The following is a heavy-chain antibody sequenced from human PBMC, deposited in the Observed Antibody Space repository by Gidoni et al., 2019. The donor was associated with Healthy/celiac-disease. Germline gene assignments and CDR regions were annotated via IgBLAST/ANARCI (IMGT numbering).Heavy chain of an antibody. J-gene: IGHJ3*02. V-gene: IGHV3-9*01. CDR3: AKSSLDLGELSSGAFDI. D-gene: IGHD3-16*02. Sequence: EVQLVESGGGLVQPGRSLRLSCAASGFTFDDYAMHWVRQAPGKGLEWVSGISWNSGSIGYAGSVKGRFTISRDNAKNSLYLQMNSLRAEDTALYYCAKSSLDLGELSSGAFDIWGQGTMVTVSS. CDR1: GFTFDDYA. CDR2: ISWNSGSI.